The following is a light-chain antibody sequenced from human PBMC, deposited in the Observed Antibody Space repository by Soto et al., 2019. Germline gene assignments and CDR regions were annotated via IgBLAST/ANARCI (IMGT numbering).Light chain of an antibody. J-gene: IGLJ2*01. Sequence: QSALTQPDSVSGSPGQSITISCAGTSSDVGGYSYVSWYQQHPGKAPKLMIYDVNNRPSGVSNRFSGSKSGNTASLTISGLQAEDEADYYCSSYTSSSTVVFGGGTKVTVL. CDR2: DVN. CDR3: SSYTSSSTVV. V-gene: IGLV2-14*01. CDR1: SSDVGGYSY.